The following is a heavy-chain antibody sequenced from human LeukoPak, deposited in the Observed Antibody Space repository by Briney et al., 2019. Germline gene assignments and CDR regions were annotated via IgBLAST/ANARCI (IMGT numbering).Heavy chain of an antibody. V-gene: IGHV1-8*01. D-gene: IGHD6-13*01. Sequence: ASVKVSCKASGYTFTSYDINWVRQATGQGLGGMGWMNPNSGNTGYAQKFQGRVTMTRNTSISTAYMELSSLRSEDTAVYYCARGSSSWNDAFDIWGQGTMVIVSS. CDR1: GYTFTSYD. CDR2: MNPNSGNT. J-gene: IGHJ3*02. CDR3: ARGSSSWNDAFDI.